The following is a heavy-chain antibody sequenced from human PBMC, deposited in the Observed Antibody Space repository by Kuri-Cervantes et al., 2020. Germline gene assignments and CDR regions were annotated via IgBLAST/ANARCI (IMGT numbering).Heavy chain of an antibody. CDR2: IFSNDEK. CDR3: AHRGSYGWGGQFDY. D-gene: IGHD3-10*01. CDR1: GFSLSNARMG. Sequence: SGPTLVKPTETLTLTCTVSGFSLSNARMGVSWIRQPPGKALEWLAHIFSNDEKSYSTSLKSRLTITKETSKNQVVLTMTNMDPVDTATYYCAHRGSYGWGGQFDYWGQGTLVTVSS. V-gene: IGHV2-26*01. J-gene: IGHJ4*02.